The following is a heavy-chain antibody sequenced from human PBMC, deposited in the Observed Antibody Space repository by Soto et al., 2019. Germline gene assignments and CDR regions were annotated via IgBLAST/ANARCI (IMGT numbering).Heavy chain of an antibody. CDR3: ARSVAVPDDFDY. J-gene: IGHJ4*02. CDR1: GYTFTGYA. V-gene: IGHV1-3*01. Sequence: GASVKVSCKASGYTFTGYAMHWVRQAPGQRLEWMGWINAGNGNTKYSQKFQGRVTITRDTSASTAYMELSSLRSEDTAVYYCARSVAVPDDFDYSGQGTLVPVS. CDR2: INAGNGNT. D-gene: IGHD5-12*01.